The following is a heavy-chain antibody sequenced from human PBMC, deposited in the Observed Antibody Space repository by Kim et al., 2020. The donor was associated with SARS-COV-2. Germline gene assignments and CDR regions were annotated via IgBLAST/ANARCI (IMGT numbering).Heavy chain of an antibody. D-gene: IGHD3-16*01. Sequence: SETLSLTCTVSGGSISSGGYYWSWIRQHPGKGLEWIGYIYYSGSTYYNPSLKSRVTISVDTSKNQFSLKLSSVTAADTAVYYCASSEPMGERSDAFDIWGQGTMVTVSS. CDR3: ASSEPMGERSDAFDI. CDR1: GGSISSGGYY. CDR2: IYYSGST. V-gene: IGHV4-31*03. J-gene: IGHJ3*02.